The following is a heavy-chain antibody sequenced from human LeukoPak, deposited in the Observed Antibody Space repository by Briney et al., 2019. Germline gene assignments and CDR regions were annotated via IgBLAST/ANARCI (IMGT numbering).Heavy chain of an antibody. Sequence: GASVKVSYKASGYTFTSYYMHWVRQAPGQGLEWMGVINPSGGSTSYAQKFQGRVTMTRDTSTSTVYMELSSLRSEDTAVYYCARARRGRNSNNWFDPWGQGTLVTVSS. D-gene: IGHD4-23*01. J-gene: IGHJ5*02. CDR3: ARARRGRNSNNWFDP. CDR1: GYTFTSYY. CDR2: INPSGGST. V-gene: IGHV1-46*01.